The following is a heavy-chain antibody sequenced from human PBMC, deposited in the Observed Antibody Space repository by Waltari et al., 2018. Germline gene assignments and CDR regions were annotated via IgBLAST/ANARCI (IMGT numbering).Heavy chain of an antibody. J-gene: IGHJ6*03. Sequence: QVQLQESGPGLLKPSETLSLTCAVSRGSISTYYWSWIRQPPGKGLEWIGHIHYSGTTKYNPSLESRVTISLDTSKNQFSLKLSSVTAADTAVYYCARSRVTARFYYYYMDVWGRGTTVAVSS. CDR3: ARSRVTARFYYYYMDV. D-gene: IGHD5-18*01. CDR1: RGSISTYY. CDR2: IHYSGTT. V-gene: IGHV4-59*01.